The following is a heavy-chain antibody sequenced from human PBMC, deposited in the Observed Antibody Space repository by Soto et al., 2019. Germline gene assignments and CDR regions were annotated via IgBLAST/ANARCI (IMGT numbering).Heavy chain of an antibody. Sequence: EVQLVESGGGLVQPGGSLRLSCAASGFTVSSNYMSWVRQAPGKGLEWVSVIYSGGTTYYADSVKGRFTISRDNSKNTLYLQMNRLRAEDTAVYFCARIVDSRDYGGWFDPWGQGTLVTVSS. J-gene: IGHJ5*02. CDR2: IYSGGTT. D-gene: IGHD3-22*01. CDR3: ARIVDSRDYGGWFDP. CDR1: GFTVSSNY. V-gene: IGHV3-66*01.